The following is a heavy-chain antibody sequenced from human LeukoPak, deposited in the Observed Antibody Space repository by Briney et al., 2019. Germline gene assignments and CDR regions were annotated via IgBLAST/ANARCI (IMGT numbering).Heavy chain of an antibody. V-gene: IGHV1-46*01. Sequence: ASVKVSCKASGYTFTSYYMHWVRQAPGQGLEWMGIINPSGGSTSYAQKFQGRVTMTRDTSTSTVYMELSSLRSEDTAVYYCAKKDYYGSGSYPDPFDYWGQGTLVTVSS. J-gene: IGHJ4*02. D-gene: IGHD3-10*01. CDR2: INPSGGST. CDR3: AKKDYYGSGSYPDPFDY. CDR1: GYTFTSYY.